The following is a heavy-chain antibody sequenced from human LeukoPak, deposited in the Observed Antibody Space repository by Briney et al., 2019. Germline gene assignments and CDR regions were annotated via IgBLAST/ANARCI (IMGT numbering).Heavy chain of an antibody. CDR1: GDFLSSGDYY. J-gene: IGHJ4*02. V-gene: IGHV4-39*01. Sequence: SETLSLTCTVSGDFLSSGDYYWGWIRQSPGKGLTWIGSIYYIGSTLYNASFESRVTMSVDTSKNQFSLKLRSVTAADTAVYYSASHCQVSTCAKFEYWGRGILVPVSS. CDR3: ASHCQVSTCAKFEY. CDR2: IYYIGST. D-gene: IGHD3-16*01.